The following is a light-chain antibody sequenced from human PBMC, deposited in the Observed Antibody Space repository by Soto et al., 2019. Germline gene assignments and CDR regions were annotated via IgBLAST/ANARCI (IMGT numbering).Light chain of an antibody. J-gene: IGKJ1*01. CDR3: QKYNKAPWT. CDR1: QGISSA. CDR2: DAS. Sequence: GDGVTITCRASQGISSALAWYQQKPGKAPKLLICDASSLQSGVPSKFSGSGSGTYFTLTINSLQPEDVATYYCQKYNKAPWTFGQGTKV. V-gene: IGKV1D-13*01.